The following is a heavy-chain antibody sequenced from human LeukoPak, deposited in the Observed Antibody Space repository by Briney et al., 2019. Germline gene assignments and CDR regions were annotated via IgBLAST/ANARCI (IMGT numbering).Heavy chain of an antibody. D-gene: IGHD2-2*02. Sequence: ASVKVSCKAPGYTFTGYYMHWVRQAPGQGLEWMGWINPNSGGTNYAQKFQGRVTMTRDTSISTAYMELSRLRSDDTAVYYCARHGDLGYCSSTSCYNGLRWGQGTLVTVSS. CDR3: ARHGDLGYCSSTSCYNGLR. J-gene: IGHJ4*02. CDR1: GYTFTGYY. CDR2: INPNSGGT. V-gene: IGHV1-2*02.